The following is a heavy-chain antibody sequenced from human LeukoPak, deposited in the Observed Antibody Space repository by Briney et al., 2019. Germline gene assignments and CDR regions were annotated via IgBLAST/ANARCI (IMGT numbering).Heavy chain of an antibody. CDR1: GGSISSNNYY. CDR2: IYYSGST. CDR3: AAVVPAAPAYFDY. V-gene: IGHV4-39*07. Sequence: PSETLSLTCTVSGGSISSNNYYWGWIRQPPGKGLEWIGSIYYSGSTYYNPSLKSRVTISVDTSKNQFSLKLSSVTAADTAVYYCAAVVPAAPAYFDYWGQGTLVTVSS. D-gene: IGHD2-2*01. J-gene: IGHJ4*02.